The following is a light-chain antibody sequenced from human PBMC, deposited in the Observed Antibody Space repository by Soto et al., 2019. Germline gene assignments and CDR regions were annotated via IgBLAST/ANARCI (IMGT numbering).Light chain of an antibody. Sequence: DIQMTQSPSFVSAYVGDRVTISCRASQGITSWLAWYQQKPGEAPKLLIYAASTLQSGVPSRFSGSRYGTEFTLTLSSLQPEDFASYYCQLLANFPLTFGQGTRLEIK. J-gene: IGKJ5*01. CDR3: QLLANFPLT. V-gene: IGKV1-12*01. CDR1: QGITSW. CDR2: AAS.